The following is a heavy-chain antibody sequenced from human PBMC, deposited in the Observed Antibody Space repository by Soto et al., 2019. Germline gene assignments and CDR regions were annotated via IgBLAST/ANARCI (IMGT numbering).Heavy chain of an antibody. D-gene: IGHD5-12*01. V-gene: IGHV3-9*01. Sequence: GGSLRLSCAASGFTFDDYAMHWVRQAPGKGLEWVSGIIWNSGTIGYADSVKGRFTISRDNAKNSLYLQMNSLRAEDTAFYYCAKDIVATITEGCDYWGQRTPVTESS. CDR1: GFTFDDYA. J-gene: IGHJ4*02. CDR3: AKDIVATITEGCDY. CDR2: IIWNSGTI.